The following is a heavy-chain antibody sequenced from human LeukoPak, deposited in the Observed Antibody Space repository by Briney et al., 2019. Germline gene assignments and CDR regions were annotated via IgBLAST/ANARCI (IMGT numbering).Heavy chain of an antibody. CDR3: ARDRSGYSDAFDI. J-gene: IGHJ3*02. V-gene: IGHV3-33*01. CDR2: IWYDGSNK. Sequence: GGSLRLSCAASGFTFSSYGMHWVRQAPGKGLEWVAVIWYDGSNKYYADSVKGRFTISRDNSKNTLYLQMNSLRAEDTAVYYCARDRSGYSDAFDIWGQGAMVTVSS. D-gene: IGHD6-13*01. CDR1: GFTFSSYG.